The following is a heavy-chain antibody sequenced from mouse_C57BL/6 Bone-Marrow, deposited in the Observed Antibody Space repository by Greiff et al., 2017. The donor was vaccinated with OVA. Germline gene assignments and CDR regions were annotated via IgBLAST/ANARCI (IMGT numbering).Heavy chain of an antibody. CDR1: GFSLTSYG. V-gene: IGHV2-2*01. CDR3: ARKGGGYYGAMDY. J-gene: IGHJ4*01. Sequence: VKLMESGPGLVQPSQSLSITCTVSGFSLTSYGVHWVRQSPGKGLEWLGVIWSGGSTDYNAAFISRLSISKDNSKSQVFFKMNSLQADDTAIYYCARKGGGYYGAMDYWGQGTSVTVSS. CDR2: IWSGGST. D-gene: IGHD2-3*01.